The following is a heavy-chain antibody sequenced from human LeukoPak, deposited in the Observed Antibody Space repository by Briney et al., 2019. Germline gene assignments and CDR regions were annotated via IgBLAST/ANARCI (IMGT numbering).Heavy chain of an antibody. CDR2: IYYSGST. CDR1: SGSISSYY. Sequence: PSETLSLTCTVSSGSISSYYWSWIRQFPGKGLERIGYIYYSGSTNYNPSLKSRVTLSLDTSKNQFSLKLSSVTAADTAVYYCARGGLGGITAYSNYLFDYWGQRTLVTVSS. J-gene: IGHJ4*02. V-gene: IGHV4-59*08. D-gene: IGHD4-11*01. CDR3: ARGGLGGITAYSNYLFDY.